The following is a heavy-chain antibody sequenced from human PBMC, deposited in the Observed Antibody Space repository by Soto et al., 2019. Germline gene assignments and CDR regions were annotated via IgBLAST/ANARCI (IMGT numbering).Heavy chain of an antibody. CDR3: ARETLRDAIDI. CDR1: GFDFRSYE. V-gene: IGHV3-48*03. CDR2: IRANDESI. J-gene: IGHJ3*02. Sequence: PVGSLRLSCAASGFDFRSYEMNWVRQAPGKGLEWVSNIRANDESIYYADSVKGRVSVSRDNAKNSLFLEMNSLRVDDTAVYYCARETLRDAIDIWGQGTMVTVSS.